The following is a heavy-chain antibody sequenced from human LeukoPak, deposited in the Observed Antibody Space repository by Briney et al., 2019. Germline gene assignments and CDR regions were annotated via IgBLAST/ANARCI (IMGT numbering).Heavy chain of an antibody. CDR1: GYTFTSYY. J-gene: IGHJ6*02. CDR2: ISAYNGNT. CDR3: ARGGTIVATATAYYYYYGMDV. V-gene: IGHV1-18*04. Sequence: ASVKVSCKASGYTFTSYYMHWVRQAPGQGLEWMGWISAYNGNTNYAQKLQGRVTMTTDTSTSTAYMELRSLRSDDTAVYYCARGGTIVATATAYYYYYGMDVWGQGTTVTVSS. D-gene: IGHD5-12*01.